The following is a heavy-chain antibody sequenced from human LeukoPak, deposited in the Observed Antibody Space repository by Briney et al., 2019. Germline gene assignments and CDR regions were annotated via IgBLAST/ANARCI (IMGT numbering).Heavy chain of an antibody. CDR1: GVSITSDNW. D-gene: IGHD3-10*01. J-gene: IGHJ4*02. Sequence: SGTLSLTCAVSGVSITSDNWWSWVRQTPGKGLEWIGEVYHRGNTNYNPSLKSRVTVSVDKSKKQFSLKLNSVTAADTAVYYCARVPRGAGALDYWGQGTLVTVSS. V-gene: IGHV4-4*02. CDR3: ARVPRGAGALDY. CDR2: VYHRGNT.